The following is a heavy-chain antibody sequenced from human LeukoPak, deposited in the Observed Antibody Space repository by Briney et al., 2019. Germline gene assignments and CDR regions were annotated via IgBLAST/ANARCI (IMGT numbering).Heavy chain of an antibody. Sequence: PGGSLRLSCAASGFTFSSYEMNWVRQAPGKGLEWVSSISGSGGNTFYADSVKGRFTISRANSKNTLYLQMNSLSADDTAVYYCAKSVKYYDILTGDYWGQGTLVTVSS. V-gene: IGHV3-23*01. CDR1: GFTFSSYE. CDR2: ISGSGGNT. J-gene: IGHJ4*02. CDR3: AKSVKYYDILTGDY. D-gene: IGHD3-9*01.